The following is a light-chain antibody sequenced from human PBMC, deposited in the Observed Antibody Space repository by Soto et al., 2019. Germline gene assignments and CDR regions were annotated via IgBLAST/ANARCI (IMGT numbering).Light chain of an antibody. CDR3: QRYARSASI. CDR2: DSS. J-gene: IGKJ1*01. V-gene: IGKV3-20*01. Sequence: DIVLTQSPDTLSLSPGERVTLSCRASQRVSLSYLVWYQQKPGQAPRLLIYDSSTRASGVPDRFDGGGSGTDFTLTITRLEPGDSAVYYSQRYARSASIFGHWTKVDIK. CDR1: QRVSLSY.